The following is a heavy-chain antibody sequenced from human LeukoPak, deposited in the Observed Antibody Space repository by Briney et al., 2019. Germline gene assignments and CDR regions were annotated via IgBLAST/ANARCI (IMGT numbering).Heavy chain of an antibody. CDR3: AKDQYSSGGWFDP. CDR2: ISGSGGST. Sequence: PGGSLRLSCAASGFTFDDYGMSWVRQAPGKGLEWVSGISGSGGSTYYADSVKGRFTISRDNSKNTLYLQMNSLRAEDTAVYYCAKDQYSSGGWFDPWGQGTLVTVSS. J-gene: IGHJ5*02. V-gene: IGHV3-23*01. CDR1: GFTFDDYG. D-gene: IGHD6-19*01.